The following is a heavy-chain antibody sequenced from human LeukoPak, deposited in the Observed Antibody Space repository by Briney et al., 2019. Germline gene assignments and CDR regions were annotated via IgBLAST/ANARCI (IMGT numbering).Heavy chain of an antibody. D-gene: IGHD5-18*01. CDR3: ARRGYSYGYPYYFDY. Sequence: GESLKISCKGSGYTFTSYWIGWVRQMPGKGLEWMGIIYPGDSDTRYSPSFQGQVTISADKSISTAYLQWSSLKASDTAMYYCARRGYSYGYPYYFDYWGQGTLVTVSS. CDR1: GYTFTSYW. V-gene: IGHV5-51*01. J-gene: IGHJ4*02. CDR2: IYPGDSDT.